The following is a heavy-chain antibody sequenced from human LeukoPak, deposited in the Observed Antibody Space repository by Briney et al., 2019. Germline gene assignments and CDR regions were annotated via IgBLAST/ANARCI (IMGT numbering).Heavy chain of an antibody. Sequence: PSETLSLTCTVSGGSISSGDYYWSWIRQPPGKGLEWIGYIYYSGSTYYNPSLKSRVTISVDTSKNQFSLKLSSVTAADTAVYYCARDQRTSVGPLYEKDMDVWGKGTTVTVSS. CDR3: ARDQRTSVGPLYEKDMDV. D-gene: IGHD1-26*01. J-gene: IGHJ6*03. CDR1: GGSISSGDYY. CDR2: IYYSGST. V-gene: IGHV4-30-4*01.